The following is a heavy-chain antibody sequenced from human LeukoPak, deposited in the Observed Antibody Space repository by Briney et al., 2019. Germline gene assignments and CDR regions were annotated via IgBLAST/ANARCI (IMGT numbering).Heavy chain of an antibody. CDR1: GGSFSGDY. V-gene: IGHV4-34*01. D-gene: IGHD5-18*01. Sequence: SETLSLTCAVYGGSFSGDYWSWIRHRPREGQGRVGEINISSSTNYNPSLKSRVNISVDTSKDQFSLQLSSVTAEDTAVYYCARGNGYSYGYERYYYYVDVWGKGTTVTISS. CDR3: ARGNGYSYGYERYYYYVDV. J-gene: IGHJ6*03. CDR2: INISSST.